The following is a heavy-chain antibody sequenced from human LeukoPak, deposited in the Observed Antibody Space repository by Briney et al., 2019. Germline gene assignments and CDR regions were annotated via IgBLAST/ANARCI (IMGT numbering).Heavy chain of an antibody. Sequence: GGSLRLSCAASGFTFSSYSMNWVRQAPGKGLEWVSSISSSSSYIYYADSVKGRFTISRDNAKNSLYLQMNSLRAEDTAVYYCASHTYYYDSSGPLDYWGQGTLVTVSS. V-gene: IGHV3-21*01. J-gene: IGHJ4*02. CDR2: ISSSSSYI. CDR1: GFTFSSYS. D-gene: IGHD3-22*01. CDR3: ASHTYYYDSSGPLDY.